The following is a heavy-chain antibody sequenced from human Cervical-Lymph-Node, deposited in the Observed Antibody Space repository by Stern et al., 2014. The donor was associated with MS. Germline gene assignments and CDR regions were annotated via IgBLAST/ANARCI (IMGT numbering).Heavy chain of an antibody. Sequence: QVQLVQSGAEVKKPGASVKVSCKTSGYAFTSFSIHWVRQAPGQGLEWMGWINGGNGDTKYSQKFQDRVTITRDTSATTAHMELRSLRSEDTAVYYCARDFVEWAFGGVVVSYYYYGMDVWGQGTTVTVS. D-gene: IGHD3-16*02. CDR2: INGGNGDT. CDR1: GYAFTSFS. CDR3: ARDFVEWAFGGVVVSYYYYGMDV. J-gene: IGHJ6*02. V-gene: IGHV1-3*01.